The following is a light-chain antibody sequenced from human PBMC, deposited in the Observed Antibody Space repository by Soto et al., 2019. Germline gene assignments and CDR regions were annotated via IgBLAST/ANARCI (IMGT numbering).Light chain of an antibody. CDR3: QQYGNSPIT. CDR1: QSVNSAY. J-gene: IGKJ5*01. Sequence: EIVMTQSPATLSVSPGERATLSCRASQSVNSAYLGWYQQKPGQAPRLLIYGTSSRATGIPDRFSGSGSGTDFTLTISRLEPEDFAVYYCQQYGNSPITFGQGTRLEIK. CDR2: GTS. V-gene: IGKV3-20*01.